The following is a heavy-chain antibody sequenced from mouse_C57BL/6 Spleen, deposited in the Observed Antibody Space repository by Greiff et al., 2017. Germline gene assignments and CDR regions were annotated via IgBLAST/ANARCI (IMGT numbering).Heavy chain of an antibody. J-gene: IGHJ4*01. D-gene: IGHD4-1*01. CDR2: INPNNGGT. CDR3: AGQNWDLGYYNAMDY. V-gene: IGHV1-18*01. CDR1: GYTFTDYN. Sequence: VQLKESGPELVKPGASVKIPCKASGYTFTDYNMDWVKQSHGKSLEWIGDINPNNGGTIYTQKFKGKATLTVDKSSSTAYMGLRSLTSEDTTVYYCAGQNWDLGYYNAMDYWGQGTSVTVSS.